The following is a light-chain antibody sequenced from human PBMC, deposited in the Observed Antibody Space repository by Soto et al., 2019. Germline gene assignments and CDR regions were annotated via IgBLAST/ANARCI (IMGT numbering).Light chain of an antibody. CDR3: SSDAGGNNVV. Sequence: QSALTQPPSASGSPGQSVTISCTGTSRDIGGHNHVSWFQHHPDKAPKLILYEVFKRPSGVPERFSGSKSGNTASLTVSGLQADDEADYYCSSDAGGNNVVFGGGTKVTVL. CDR1: SRDIGGHNH. CDR2: EVF. V-gene: IGLV2-8*01. J-gene: IGLJ2*01.